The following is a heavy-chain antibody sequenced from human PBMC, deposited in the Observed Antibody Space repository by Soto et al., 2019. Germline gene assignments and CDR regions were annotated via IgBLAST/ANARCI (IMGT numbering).Heavy chain of an antibody. CDR3: AKDQRGVSSTARIDY. CDR2: ISASGTNT. D-gene: IGHD6-13*01. Sequence: EVQLLESGGGLVQPGGSLRLSCAASGFTFSSYAMSWVRQAPGKGLEWVSSISASGTNTYYADSVKGRFTISRDNSKNTLFLQMNSLRAEETAVYYCAKDQRGVSSTARIDYWGQGTLVTVSS. J-gene: IGHJ4*02. CDR1: GFTFSSYA. V-gene: IGHV3-23*01.